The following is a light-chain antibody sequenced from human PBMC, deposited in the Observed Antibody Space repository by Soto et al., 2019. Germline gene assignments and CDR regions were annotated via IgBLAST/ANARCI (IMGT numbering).Light chain of an antibody. CDR3: ASHAGSSAV. Sequence: QSALTQPPSASGSPGQSVTISCTGTSSDVGGYNYVAWYQQHPGKAPKVIIYDVSKRPSGVPDRFSGSKSGNTASLTVSGLQTEDEADYYCASHAGSSAVFGGGTKLTGL. CDR2: DVS. CDR1: SSDVGGYNY. J-gene: IGLJ2*01. V-gene: IGLV2-8*01.